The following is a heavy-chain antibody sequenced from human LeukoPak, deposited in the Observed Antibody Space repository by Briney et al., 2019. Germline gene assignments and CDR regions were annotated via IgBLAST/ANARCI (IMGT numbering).Heavy chain of an antibody. D-gene: IGHD4-17*01. CDR1: GYTFTGYY. CDR2: INPNSGGT. Sequence: GASVKVSCKASGYTFTGYYMHWVRQAPGQGLEWMGWINPNSGGTNYAQKFQGRVTMTRDTSISTAYMELSRLRSDDTAVYYCAKDHDRRVDDYGDTGAFDIWGQGTMVTVSS. J-gene: IGHJ3*02. CDR3: AKDHDRRVDDYGDTGAFDI. V-gene: IGHV1-2*02.